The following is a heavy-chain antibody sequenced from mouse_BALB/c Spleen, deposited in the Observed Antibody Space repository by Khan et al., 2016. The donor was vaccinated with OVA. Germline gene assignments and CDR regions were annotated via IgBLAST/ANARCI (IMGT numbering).Heavy chain of an antibody. V-gene: IGHV9-3-1*01. CDR3: ARPPYFSYVMVY. Sequence: QMQLEESGPELKKPGETVKISCKASGYTFRSFGMNWVKQAPGKGLKWMGWINTYTGEPTYADDFEGRYVFSLETSASTAYLQINNLKNEDTATYFCARPPYFSYVMVYWGQGTSVTVSS. CDR1: GYTFRSFG. CDR2: INTYTGEP. J-gene: IGHJ4*01. D-gene: IGHD2-10*01.